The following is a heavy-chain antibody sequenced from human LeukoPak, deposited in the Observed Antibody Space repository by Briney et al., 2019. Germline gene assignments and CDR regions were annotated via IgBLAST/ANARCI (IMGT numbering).Heavy chain of an antibody. V-gene: IGHV3-23*01. J-gene: IGHJ3*02. Sequence: SGGSLRLSCAASGFKFSSFAMRWVRQARGKGLELVSSISDIGIGTYYADSVKGRFTIFRDNSKNILYLQMNSLRAEDTAIYYCAKRGGGTMFAFDIWGQGTMVTVSS. CDR3: AKRGGGTMFAFDI. CDR2: ISDIGIGT. D-gene: IGHD3-10*02. CDR1: GFKFSSFA.